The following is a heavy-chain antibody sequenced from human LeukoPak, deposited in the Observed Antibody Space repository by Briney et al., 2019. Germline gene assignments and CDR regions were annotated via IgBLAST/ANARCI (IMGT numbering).Heavy chain of an antibody. V-gene: IGHV3-7*01. D-gene: IGHD3-16*01. CDR2: IMQDGSGS. CDR3: ATDSFSFGDLNPGP. CDR1: GFSVSSYW. Sequence: GRSLRLSCAASGFSVSSYWMSWVRQAPGKVLEWVANIMQDGSGSYYVGSVRARFTISRENAKNSLYLQRNDLRAEDTAIYYCATDSFSFGDLNPGPWGQGTLVTVSS. J-gene: IGHJ5*02.